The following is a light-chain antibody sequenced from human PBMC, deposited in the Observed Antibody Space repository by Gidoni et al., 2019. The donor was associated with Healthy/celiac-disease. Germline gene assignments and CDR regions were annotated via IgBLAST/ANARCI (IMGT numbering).Light chain of an antibody. Sequence: DIVMTQSPDSLAVSLGERATINCKSSQSVLYSSNNKNYLAWYQQKPGQPPKLLIYWASTRESGVPDRVSGSGSGTDFTLTISSLQAEDVAVYYCQQYYSTPMYTFGQXTKLEIK. J-gene: IGKJ2*01. V-gene: IGKV4-1*01. CDR3: QQYYSTPMYT. CDR2: WAS. CDR1: QSVLYSSNNKNY.